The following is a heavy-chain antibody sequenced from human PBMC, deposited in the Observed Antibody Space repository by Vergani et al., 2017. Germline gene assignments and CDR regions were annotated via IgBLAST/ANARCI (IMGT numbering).Heavy chain of an antibody. V-gene: IGHV4-4*03. CDR2: IYHSGIT. Sequence: QVQLQESGPGLVKPPGTLSLTCAVSGDSISSSNWWSWVRQPPGKGLQWIGEIYHSGITNYNPSLKSRVTISVDKSKNQLSLKVSSVTAADTSVYYCARSLKLRYSPFGDYYYYGMDVWGQGTTVTVSS. CDR3: ARSLKLRYSPFGDYYYYGMDV. CDR1: GDSISSSNW. J-gene: IGHJ6*02. D-gene: IGHD3-9*01.